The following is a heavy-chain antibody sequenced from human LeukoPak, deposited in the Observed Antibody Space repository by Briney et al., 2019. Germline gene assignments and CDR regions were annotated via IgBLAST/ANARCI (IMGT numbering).Heavy chain of an antibody. CDR3: AIAQVIGLEWLLYEIV. D-gene: IGHD3-3*01. CDR2: IYYSGST. J-gene: IGHJ4*02. V-gene: IGHV4-39*07. CDR1: GGSISTSNYY. Sequence: SETLSLTCTVSGGSISTSNYYWGWIRQPPGKGLEWIGSIYYSGSTYYNPSLKSRVTISVDTSKNQFSLKLSSVTAADTAVYYCAIAQVIGLEWLLYEIVWGQGTLVTVSS.